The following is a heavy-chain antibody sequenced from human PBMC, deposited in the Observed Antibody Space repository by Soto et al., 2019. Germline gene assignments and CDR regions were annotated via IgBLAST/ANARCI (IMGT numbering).Heavy chain of an antibody. D-gene: IGHD6-13*01. V-gene: IGHV1-8*01. J-gene: IGHJ4*02. CDR2: MNPNSGNT. CDR3: AKWEQNPASGPNFDY. Sequence: QVQLVQSGAEVKKPGASVKVSCKTSGYTFINYDINWVRQAPGQGLEWMGWMNPNSGNTGYAQQFQGTVSMTRNTATSTAYIELSGLRSEDSAVYFCAKWEQNPASGPNFDYWGQGTLVTVSS. CDR1: GYTFINYD.